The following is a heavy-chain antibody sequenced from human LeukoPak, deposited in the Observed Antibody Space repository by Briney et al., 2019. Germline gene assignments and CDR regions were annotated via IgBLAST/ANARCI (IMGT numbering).Heavy chain of an antibody. CDR2: IYSGGST. D-gene: IGHD3-22*01. CDR3: ARAQSYYYDRNPDY. CDR1: GFTVSSNY. V-gene: IGHV3-53*01. J-gene: IGHJ4*02. Sequence: GGSLRLSCAASGFTVSSNYMSWVRQAPGKGLEWVSVIYSGGSTYYADSVKGRFTISRDNAKNSLYLQMNSLRAEDTAVYYCARAQSYYYDRNPDYWGQGTLVTVSS.